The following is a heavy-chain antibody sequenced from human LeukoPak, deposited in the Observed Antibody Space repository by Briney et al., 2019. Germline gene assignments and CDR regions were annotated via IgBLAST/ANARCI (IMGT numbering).Heavy chain of an antibody. V-gene: IGHV4-61*02. CDR2: IYTSGST. CDR1: GGSISSGSYY. CDR3: ARQDYYYYMDV. Sequence: SETLSLTFTVSGGSISSGSYYWSWIRQPAGKGLEWIGRIYTSGSTNYNPSLKSRVTISVDTSKNQFSLKLGSVTAADTAVYYCARQDYYYYMDVWGKGTTVTVSS. J-gene: IGHJ6*03.